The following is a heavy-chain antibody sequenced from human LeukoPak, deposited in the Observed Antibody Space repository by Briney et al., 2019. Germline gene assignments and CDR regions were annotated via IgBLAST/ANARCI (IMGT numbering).Heavy chain of an antibody. D-gene: IGHD6-25*01. Sequence: ASVKVSCKASGYTFTGYYMHWVRQAPGQGLEWMGWINPNSGGTNYAQKFQGRVTMTRDTSISTAYMEPSRLRSDDTAVYYCARRLLGGNWFDPWGQGALVTVSS. V-gene: IGHV1-2*02. J-gene: IGHJ5*02. CDR3: ARRLLGGNWFDP. CDR1: GYTFTGYY. CDR2: INPNSGGT.